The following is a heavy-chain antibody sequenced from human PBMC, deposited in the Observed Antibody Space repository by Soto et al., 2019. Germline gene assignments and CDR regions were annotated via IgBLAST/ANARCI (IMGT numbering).Heavy chain of an antibody. CDR2: IIPIFGTA. CDR3: ARGEVLRTYCGGDCYSGRFDP. J-gene: IGHJ5*02. CDR1: GGTFSSYA. Sequence: SVKVSCKASGGTFSSYAISWVRQAPGQGLEWMGGIIPIFGTANYAQKFQGRVTITADESTSTAYMELSSLRSEDTAVYYCARGEVLRTYCGGDCYSGRFDPWGQGTLVTVSS. V-gene: IGHV1-69*13. D-gene: IGHD2-21*02.